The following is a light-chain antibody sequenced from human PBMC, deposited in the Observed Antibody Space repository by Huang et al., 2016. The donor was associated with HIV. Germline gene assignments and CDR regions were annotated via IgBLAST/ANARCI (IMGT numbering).Light chain of an antibody. CDR3: QHYGSALSWT. CDR2: GGS. J-gene: IGKJ1*01. CDR1: QRISGSF. Sequence: FVLTQSPGTLSLSPGERATLSCRASQRISGSFLAWYQQKPGQAPRLLIYGGSSRATGIPDRFSGSGSGTDFTLTISRLEPEDVAVYYCQHYGSALSWTFGQGAKVEI. V-gene: IGKV3-20*01.